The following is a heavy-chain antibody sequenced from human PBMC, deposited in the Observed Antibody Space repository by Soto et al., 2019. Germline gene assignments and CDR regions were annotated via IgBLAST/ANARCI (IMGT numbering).Heavy chain of an antibody. CDR2: INPSGVT. CDR1: GGSFSDNS. D-gene: IGHD5-18*01. J-gene: IGHJ4*02. CDR3: ARVRIHLWFKDFDY. Sequence: QVQLQEWGAGLLKPSETLSLTCAVYGGSFSDNSWTWIRQPPGKGLEWIGEINPSGVTNYNPSLKSRVNISMETSQTQFSLNLTSVAAADTAKYYCARVRIHLWFKDFDYWGQGALVTVSS. V-gene: IGHV4-34*01.